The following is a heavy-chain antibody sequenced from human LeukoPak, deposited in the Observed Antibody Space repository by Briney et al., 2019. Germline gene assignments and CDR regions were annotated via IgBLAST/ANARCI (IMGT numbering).Heavy chain of an antibody. CDR3: ARDQWPSAGDY. J-gene: IGHJ4*02. V-gene: IGHV4-39*07. Sequence: SETLSLTCTVSGGSIGSSSYYWGWIRQPPGKGLEWIGGIYYSGSTYYNPSLKSRVTISVDTSKNQFSLKLSSVTAADTAVYYCARDQWPSAGDYWGQGTLVTVSS. CDR2: IYYSGST. D-gene: IGHD6-19*01. CDR1: GGSIGSSSYY.